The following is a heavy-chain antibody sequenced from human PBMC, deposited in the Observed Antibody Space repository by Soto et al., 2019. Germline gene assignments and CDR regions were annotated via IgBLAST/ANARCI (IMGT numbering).Heavy chain of an antibody. D-gene: IGHD3-10*01. CDR2: ISSTSSTI. Sequence: EVQVVESGGGLVQPGGSLRISCAASGFTFSIYSMNWVRQAPGNGLEWISYISSTSSTIYYADSVKGRFTISRDNAKNSLYLQMNSLRAEDTAVYYCATYYGSGSYFPDHYYYGMDVWGQGTTVTVSS. J-gene: IGHJ6*02. CDR1: GFTFSIYS. CDR3: ATYYGSGSYFPDHYYYGMDV. V-gene: IGHV3-48*01.